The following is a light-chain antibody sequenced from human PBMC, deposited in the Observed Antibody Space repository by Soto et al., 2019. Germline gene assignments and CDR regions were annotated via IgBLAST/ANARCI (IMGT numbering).Light chain of an antibody. V-gene: IGLV1-40*01. Sequence: QSVLTQPPSVSGAPGQRVTISCTGSGSNIGAGYDVHWYLQLPGTAPKLLIYGNTNRPSGVPDRFSGSKSGSSASLAITGLQAEDEADYYCQSHDSSLHASVFGTGTKLTVL. CDR1: GSNIGAGYD. CDR2: GNT. J-gene: IGLJ1*01. CDR3: QSHDSSLHASV.